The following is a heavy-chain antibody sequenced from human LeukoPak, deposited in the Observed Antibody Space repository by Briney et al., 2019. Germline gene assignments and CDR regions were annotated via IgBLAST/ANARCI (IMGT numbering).Heavy chain of an antibody. V-gene: IGHV4-34*01. D-gene: IGHD1-26*01. Sequence: SETLSLTCAVYGGSFSGYYWSWIRQPPGKGLEWIGEINHSGSTNYNPSLKSRVTISVDTSKNQFSLKLSSVTAADTAVYYCASDSPLRSTVDYWGQGTLVTVPS. J-gene: IGHJ4*02. CDR1: GGSFSGYY. CDR3: ASDSPLRSTVDY. CDR2: INHSGST.